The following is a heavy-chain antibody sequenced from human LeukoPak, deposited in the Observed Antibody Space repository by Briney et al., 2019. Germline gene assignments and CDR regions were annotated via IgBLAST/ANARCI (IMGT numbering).Heavy chain of an antibody. J-gene: IGHJ5*02. CDR1: GFTFSSDA. CDR2: ISYDGSDK. Sequence: GGSLRLSCAASGFTFSSDAMSWVRQAPGKGLEWVAVISYDGSDKYYADSVKGRFTISRDNSKNTLYLQMNSLRAEDTAVYFCAKDDYYDSSGDPNWFDPWGQGTLVTVSS. D-gene: IGHD3-22*01. CDR3: AKDDYYDSSGDPNWFDP. V-gene: IGHV3-30*18.